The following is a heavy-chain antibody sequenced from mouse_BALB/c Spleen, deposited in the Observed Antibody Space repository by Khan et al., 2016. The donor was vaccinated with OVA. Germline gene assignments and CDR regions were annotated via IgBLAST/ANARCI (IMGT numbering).Heavy chain of an antibody. CDR3: GREEALYYFDY. D-gene: IGHD3-2*02. V-gene: IGHV1S132*01. J-gene: IGHJ2*01. Sequence: QVQLQQSGAELVRPGASVKLSCKTSGYIFTSYWIHWVKQRSGQGLEWIARIYPGTDNTYYSEKLKDKATLTADKSSSTAYMQRSSLKSEDSAVYFGGREEALYYFDYWGQGTTLTVSS. CDR1: GYIFTSYW. CDR2: IYPGTDNT.